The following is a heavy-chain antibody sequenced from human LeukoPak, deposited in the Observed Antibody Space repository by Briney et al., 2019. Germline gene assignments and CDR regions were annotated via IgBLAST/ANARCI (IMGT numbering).Heavy chain of an antibody. CDR2: IRSKAYGGTT. Sequence: PGRSLRLSCTASGFTFGDYAMSWVRQAPGKGLEWVGFIRSKAYGGTTEYAASVKGRFTISRDDSRSIAYLHMNSLKTEDTAVYFCARDTLGSGAYYLNYWGQGTPVTVSS. D-gene: IGHD1-26*01. CDR1: GFTFGDYA. J-gene: IGHJ4*02. V-gene: IGHV3-49*04. CDR3: ARDTLGSGAYYLNY.